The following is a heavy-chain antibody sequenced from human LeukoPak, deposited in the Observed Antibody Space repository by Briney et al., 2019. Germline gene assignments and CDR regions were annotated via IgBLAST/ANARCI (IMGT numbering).Heavy chain of an antibody. D-gene: IGHD3-10*01. Sequence: GGSLRLSCAAAGFPFSSYAMSWVRQAPGKGLEWVSAISGSGGSTYYADSVKGRFTISRDNSKNTLYLQMNSLRAEDTAVYYCAKSRLLWFGELLDYWGQGTLVTVSS. V-gene: IGHV3-23*01. CDR3: AKSRLLWFGELLDY. CDR1: GFPFSSYA. CDR2: ISGSGGST. J-gene: IGHJ4*02.